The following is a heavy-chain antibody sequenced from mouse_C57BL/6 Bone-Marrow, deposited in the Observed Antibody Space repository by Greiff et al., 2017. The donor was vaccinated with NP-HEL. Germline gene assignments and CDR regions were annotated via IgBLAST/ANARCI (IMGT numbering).Heavy chain of an antibody. D-gene: IGHD2-1*01. V-gene: IGHV1-69*01. J-gene: IGHJ1*03. CDR3: AMVYHGHYGGYFDV. CDR2: IDPSDSYT. CDR1: GYTFTSYW. Sequence: VQLQQPGAELVMPGASVKLSCKASGYTFTSYWMHWVKQRPGQGLEWIGEIDPSDSYTNYNQKFKGKSTLTVDKSSSTAYMQLSSLTSEDSAVYDCAMVYHGHYGGYFDVWGTGTTVTVSS.